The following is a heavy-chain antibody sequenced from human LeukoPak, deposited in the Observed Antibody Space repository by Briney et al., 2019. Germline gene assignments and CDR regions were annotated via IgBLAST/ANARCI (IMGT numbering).Heavy chain of an antibody. D-gene: IGHD3-10*01. CDR2: IYHSGSA. V-gene: IGHV4-38-2*02. J-gene: IGHJ4*02. CDR1: GYSISSGYY. Sequence: PSETLSLTCTVSGYSISSGYYWGWIRQSPGKGLEWIGSIYHSGSAYYSPSLKSRLTISVDTSKNQFSLRLTAVTAADTAVYYCARLGATAPFDFWGQGSLVTVSS. CDR3: ARLGATAPFDF.